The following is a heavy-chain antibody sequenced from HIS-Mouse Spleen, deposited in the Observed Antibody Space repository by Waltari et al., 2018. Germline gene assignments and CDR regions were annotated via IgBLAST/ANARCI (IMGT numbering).Heavy chain of an antibody. CDR1: GGSISSSSHY. CDR3: AREIPYSSSWYDWYFDL. J-gene: IGHJ2*01. CDR2: IYYSGST. Sequence: HLPLQESGPGLVKPSETLSPTCTVPGGSISSSSHYRGWIRQPPGKGLEWIGSIYYSGSTYYNPSLKSRVTISVDTSKNQFSLKLSSVTAADTAVYYCAREIPYSSSWYDWYFDLWGRGTLVTVSS. V-gene: IGHV4-39*07. D-gene: IGHD6-13*01.